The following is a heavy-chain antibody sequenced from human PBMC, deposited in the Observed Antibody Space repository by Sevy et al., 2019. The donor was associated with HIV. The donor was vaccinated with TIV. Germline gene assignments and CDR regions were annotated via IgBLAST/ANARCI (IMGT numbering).Heavy chain of an antibody. CDR3: ARVIGGWYESSHFDP. Sequence: GGSLRLSCAASGFTFSSYSMNWVRQAPGKGLEWVSSISSSSSYIYYADSVKGRFTISRDNAKNSLYLQMNSLRAEDTAVYYCARVIGGWYESSHFDPWGQGTLVTVSS. CDR2: ISSSSSYI. CDR1: GFTFSSYS. D-gene: IGHD6-19*01. J-gene: IGHJ5*02. V-gene: IGHV3-21*01.